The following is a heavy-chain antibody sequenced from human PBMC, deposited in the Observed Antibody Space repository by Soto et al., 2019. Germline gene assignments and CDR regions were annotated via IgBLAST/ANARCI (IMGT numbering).Heavy chain of an antibody. J-gene: IGHJ6*03. CDR2: ISYDGSNK. CDR1: GFTFSSYA. V-gene: IGHV3-30*04. D-gene: IGHD1-26*01. CDR3: ARSYSGSYPSYYMDV. Sequence: GGSLRLSCAASGFTFSSYAMHWVRQAPGKGLEWVAVISYDGSNKYYADSVKGRFTISRDNSKNTLYLQMNSLRAEDTAVYYGARSYSGSYPSYYMDVWDKGTTVTVSS.